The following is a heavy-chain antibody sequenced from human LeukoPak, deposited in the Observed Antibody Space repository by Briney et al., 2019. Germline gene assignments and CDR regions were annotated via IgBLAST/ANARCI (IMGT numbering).Heavy chain of an antibody. CDR1: GGTFISYA. J-gene: IGHJ3*02. CDR2: IIPIFGTV. V-gene: IGHV1-69*13. D-gene: IGHD3-10*01. Sequence: SVKVSCKASGGTFISYAISWVRQAPGQGLEWMGGIIPIFGTVNYAQKFQDRVTITADESTSTAHMEVSSLRSEDTAVIYCGRVSMVQGVINAFDIWGQGTMVTVSS. CDR3: GRVSMVQGVINAFDI.